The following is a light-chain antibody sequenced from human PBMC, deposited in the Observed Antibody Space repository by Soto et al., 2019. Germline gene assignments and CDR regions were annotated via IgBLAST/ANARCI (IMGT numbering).Light chain of an antibody. J-gene: IGKJ1*01. CDR1: QNIRSR. CDR2: DAS. CDR3: QQYHSYWT. Sequence: DIQMTQSPSTLSASVGDRVTITCRASQNIRSRLAWFQQKPGKAPKFRIYDASSLESGVPQRLSGSGSGTEFTLTISSLQTDDFSTYYCQQYHSYWTFGQGTKVDIK. V-gene: IGKV1-5*01.